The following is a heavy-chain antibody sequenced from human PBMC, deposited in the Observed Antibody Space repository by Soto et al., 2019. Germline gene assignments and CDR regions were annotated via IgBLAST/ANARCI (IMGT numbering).Heavy chain of an antibody. D-gene: IGHD5-18*01. CDR3: ARDVGYKSGP. J-gene: IGHJ5*02. CDR1: GFAFSNYW. CDR2: INPDGSII. Sequence: EVQLVESGGDLVQPGGSLRLSCAASGFAFSNYWMHWVRQGPGKGLVWVSAINPDGSIIHYADSVKGRFTISRDNAKNTLYLQVNSLRAEDTAIYYCARDVGYKSGPWGQGTLVTVSS. V-gene: IGHV3-74*01.